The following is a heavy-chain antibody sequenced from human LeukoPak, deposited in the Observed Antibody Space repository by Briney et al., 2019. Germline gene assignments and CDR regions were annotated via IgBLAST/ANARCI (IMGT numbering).Heavy chain of an antibody. D-gene: IGHD4-23*01. CDR1: GFTFSIYW. J-gene: IGHJ3*02. CDR2: IKQDGSEK. V-gene: IGHV3-7*01. Sequence: GGSLRLSCAASGFTFSIYWMSWVRQAPGKGLEWVANIKQDGSEKYYVDSVKGRFTISRDNPKNSLYLQMNSLRAEDTAVYYCAKAGGMNAFDIWGQGTMVTVSS. CDR3: AKAGGMNAFDI.